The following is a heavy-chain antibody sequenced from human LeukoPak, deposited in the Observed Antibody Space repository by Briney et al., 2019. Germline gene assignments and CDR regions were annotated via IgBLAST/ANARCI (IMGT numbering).Heavy chain of an antibody. Sequence: GGSLRLSCAASGVTLSPYGMHWVRQAPGKGLEWVAVISYEGGTQHYVDSVKGRFIISRDNPRNTLYLQMNILRTEDTAVYYCAKEGTPQVSTWYDLWGQGTQVIVSS. CDR3: AKEGTPQVSTWYDL. CDR1: GVTLSPYG. V-gene: IGHV3-30*18. CDR2: ISYEGGTQ. J-gene: IGHJ5*02. D-gene: IGHD3-10*01.